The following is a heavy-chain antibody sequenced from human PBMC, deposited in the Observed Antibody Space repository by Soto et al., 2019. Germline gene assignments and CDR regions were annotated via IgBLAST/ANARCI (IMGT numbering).Heavy chain of an antibody. J-gene: IGHJ6*02. CDR1: GFTFWSYA. V-gene: IGHV3-30-3*01. CDR3: ARARQITIFGVVPVDYYGMDV. D-gene: IGHD3-3*01. CDR2: ISYDGSNK. Sequence: PGGSLRLSCAASGFTFWSYAMHWVRQAPGKGLEWVAVISYDGSNKYYADSVKGRFTISRDNSKNTLYLQMNSLRAEDTAVYYCARARQITIFGVVPVDYYGMDVWGQGTTVTVSS.